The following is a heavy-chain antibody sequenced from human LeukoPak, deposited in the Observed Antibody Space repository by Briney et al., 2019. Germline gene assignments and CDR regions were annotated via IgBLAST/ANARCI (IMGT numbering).Heavy chain of an antibody. J-gene: IGHJ4*02. CDR1: GLXFDDHG. D-gene: IGHD3-22*01. CDR3: VRHSNYESSGQFDY. CDR2: INWNGGST. V-gene: IGHV3-20*04. Sequence: GGSLRLSCAASGLXFDDHGISWVRQAPGKGLEWVSGINWNGGSTGYADSVKGRFTISRDNAKNSLYLQMNSLRVEDTALYYCVRHSNYESSGQFDYWGQGTLVTVSS.